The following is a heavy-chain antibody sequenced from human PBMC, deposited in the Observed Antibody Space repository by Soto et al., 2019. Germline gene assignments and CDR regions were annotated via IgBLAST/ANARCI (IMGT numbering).Heavy chain of an antibody. D-gene: IGHD5-12*01. Sequence: QVQLQESGPGLVKPSQTLSLTCTVSGGSISSGGYYWSWIRQHPGKGLEWIGYIYYSGSTYYNPSLKSRVTISVDTSKNQLSLKLSSVTAADTAVYYCAREGYSGYDFRGSYYYYYMDVWGKGTTVTVSS. J-gene: IGHJ6*03. CDR2: IYYSGST. CDR3: AREGYSGYDFRGSYYYYYMDV. V-gene: IGHV4-31*03. CDR1: GGSISSGGYY.